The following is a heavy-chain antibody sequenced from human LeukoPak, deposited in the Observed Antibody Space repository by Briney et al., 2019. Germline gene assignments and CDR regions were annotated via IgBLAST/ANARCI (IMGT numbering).Heavy chain of an antibody. J-gene: IGHJ6*03. Sequence: GGSLRLSCTASGFTFSSSAMHWVRQAPGQGLEWVGRIRTKTNSSATAYAASVKGRFTMSRDDSKNTAYLQMNSLKTEDTAVYYCTRGAPYIAAAGRLTSSYYYYYMDVWGKGTTVTISS. CDR3: TRGAPYIAAAGRLTSSYYYYYMDV. CDR1: GFTFSSSA. D-gene: IGHD6-13*01. CDR2: IRTKTNSSAT. V-gene: IGHV3-73*01.